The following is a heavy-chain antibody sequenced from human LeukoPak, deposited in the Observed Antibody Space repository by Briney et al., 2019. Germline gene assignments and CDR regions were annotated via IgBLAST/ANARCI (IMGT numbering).Heavy chain of an antibody. CDR3: ARCEYCSGGSCSPFDY. CDR1: GYTFTGYY. Sequence: ASVKVSCKASGYTFTGYYMHWVRQAPGQGLEWMGWINPNSGGTNYAQKFRGRVTMTRDTSISTAYMELSRLRSDDTAVYYCARCEYCSGGSCSPFDYWGQGTLVTVSS. CDR2: INPNSGGT. J-gene: IGHJ4*02. D-gene: IGHD2-15*01. V-gene: IGHV1-2*02.